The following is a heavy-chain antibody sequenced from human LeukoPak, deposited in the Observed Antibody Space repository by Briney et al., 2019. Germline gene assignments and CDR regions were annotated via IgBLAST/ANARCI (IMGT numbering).Heavy chain of an antibody. CDR2: IYYSGST. CDR3: ARLARFSVRGVHSPYYFDY. Sequence: SETLSLTCTVSGGSISSSSYYWGWIRQPPGKGLEWIGSIYYSGSTYYNPSLKSRVTISVDTSKNQFSPKLSSVTAADTAVYYCARLARFSVRGVHSPYYFDYWGQGTLVTVSS. CDR1: GGSISSSSYY. D-gene: IGHD3-10*01. V-gene: IGHV4-39*01. J-gene: IGHJ4*02.